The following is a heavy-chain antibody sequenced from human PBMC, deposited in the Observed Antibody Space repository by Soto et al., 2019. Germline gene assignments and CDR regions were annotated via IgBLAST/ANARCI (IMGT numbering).Heavy chain of an antibody. CDR3: ARGGGTILAPLP. Sequence: QVQLEQSGAEVKKPGASVKVSCKASGYTFTGYFMHWVRQAPGQGLEWMGWINPNSGATKYAQKFQGRVTLSRDKSISTAYMELSGLRSDDTAVYYCARGGGTILAPLPWGQGTLVTVSS. CDR2: INPNSGAT. J-gene: IGHJ5*02. V-gene: IGHV1-2*02. D-gene: IGHD3-3*01. CDR1: GYTFTGYF.